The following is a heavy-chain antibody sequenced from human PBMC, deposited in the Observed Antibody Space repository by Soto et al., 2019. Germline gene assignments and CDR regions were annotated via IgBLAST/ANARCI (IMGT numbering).Heavy chain of an antibody. CDR2: SIPIKGTA. V-gene: IGHV1-69*08. J-gene: IGHJ6*03. CDR1: GGRFTNYI. Sequence: QVQLVQSGAEVKNPGSSVKVSCEASGGRFTNYIFTWVRQAPGQGLEWMGRSIPIKGTADYALKFQDRVSMTADKSTNRVHMEMRSLRPDDTAVYYCAKSLVFVDHGYMDVWGKGTTVTVSS. CDR3: AKSLVFVDHGYMDV. D-gene: IGHD2-21*01.